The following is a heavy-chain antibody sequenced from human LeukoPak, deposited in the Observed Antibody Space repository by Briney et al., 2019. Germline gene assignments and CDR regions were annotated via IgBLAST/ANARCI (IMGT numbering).Heavy chain of an antibody. CDR1: GFTFSSYR. V-gene: IGHV3-74*01. CDR2: INSDGSST. Sequence: GGSLRLSCAASGFTFSSYRMHWVRQAPGKGLVWVSRINSDGSSTTYADSVKGRFTISRDNAKNTLYLQMNSLRAEDTAVYYCVRDFRKTNWFDPWGQGTLVTVSS. CDR3: VRDFRKTNWFDP. J-gene: IGHJ5*02.